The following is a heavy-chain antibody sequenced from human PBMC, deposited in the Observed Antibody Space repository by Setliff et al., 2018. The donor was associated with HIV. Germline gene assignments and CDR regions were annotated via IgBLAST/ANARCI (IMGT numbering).Heavy chain of an antibody. D-gene: IGHD2-15*01. CDR2: SHSNGNT. Sequence: SETLSLTCTVSGGSISSYYWSWIRQPPGEGLEWIGYSHSNGNTHYNPSLKSRVTISVDTSKNHVSLRLNSVTAADTAVYYCARQGSWLDSWGLGTLVTVSS. CDR1: GGSISSYY. CDR3: ARQGSWLDS. J-gene: IGHJ5*01. V-gene: IGHV4-59*08.